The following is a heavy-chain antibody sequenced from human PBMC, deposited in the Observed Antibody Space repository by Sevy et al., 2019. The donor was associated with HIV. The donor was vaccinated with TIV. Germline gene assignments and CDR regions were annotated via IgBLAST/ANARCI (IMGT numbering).Heavy chain of an antibody. CDR3: ARDNYSNYVDYYYYGMDV. J-gene: IGHJ6*02. Sequence: GGSLRLSCAASGFTFSSYWMSWVRQAPGKGLEWVAIIKQDGSEKYYVDSVKGRFTISRDNAKNSLYLQMNSLRAEDTAVYYCARDNYSNYVDYYYYGMDVWGQGTTVTVSS. D-gene: IGHD4-4*01. CDR2: IKQDGSEK. CDR1: GFTFSSYW. V-gene: IGHV3-7*01.